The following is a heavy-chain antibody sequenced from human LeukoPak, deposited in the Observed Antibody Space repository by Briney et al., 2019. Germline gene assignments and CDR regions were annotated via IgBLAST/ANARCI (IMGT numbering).Heavy chain of an antibody. CDR3: ASPLGGFDN. D-gene: IGHD3-16*01. CDR1: GGSISSYY. V-gene: IGHV4-59*08. CDR2: IYDSGST. Sequence: EPSETLSLTCTVSGGSISSYYWSWIRQPPGKGLEWIGYIYDSGSTKYTPSLKSRVTVSVDTSKNQFSLKLSSVTAADTAVYYCASPLGGFDNWGQGTLVTVSS. J-gene: IGHJ4*02.